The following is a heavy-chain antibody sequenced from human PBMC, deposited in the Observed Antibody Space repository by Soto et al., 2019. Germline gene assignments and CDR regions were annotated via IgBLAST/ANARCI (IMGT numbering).Heavy chain of an antibody. CDR1: GGSFSGYY. D-gene: IGHD3-3*01. CDR2: INHSGST. CDR3: ARGFFRPDYYYYYYMDV. V-gene: IGHV4-34*01. J-gene: IGHJ6*03. Sequence: SETLSLTCAVYGGSFSGYYWSWIRQPPWKGLEWIGEINHSGSTNYNPSLKSRVTISVDTSKNQFSPKLSSVTAADTAVYYCARGFFRPDYYYYYYMDVWGKGTTVTVSS.